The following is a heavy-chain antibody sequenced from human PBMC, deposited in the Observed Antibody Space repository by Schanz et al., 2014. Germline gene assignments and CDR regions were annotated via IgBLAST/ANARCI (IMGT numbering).Heavy chain of an antibody. CDR3: ARDSGSSSWCPSDY. Sequence: EVQLVESGGGVVQPGGSLRLSCSASGFTFSTYAMSWVRQAPGKGLEWVSGINWNGGSTGYADSVKGRFTISRDNAKNSLYLQMNSLRAEDTALYYCARDSGSSSWCPSDYWGQGTLVTVSS. V-gene: IGHV3-20*04. CDR2: INWNGGST. D-gene: IGHD6-13*01. J-gene: IGHJ4*02. CDR1: GFTFSTYA.